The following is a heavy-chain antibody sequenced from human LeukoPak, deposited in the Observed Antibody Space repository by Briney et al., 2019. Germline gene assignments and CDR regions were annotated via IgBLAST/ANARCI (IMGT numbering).Heavy chain of an antibody. Sequence: GGSLRLSCAASGFTVSTNYMTWVRQAPGKGLEWVSVIYTDGSTYYADSVKGRFTISRDKSENTLFLQMNSLKIEDTAVYYCARLPSSWGQGTLVTVSS. CDR1: GFTVSTNY. CDR2: IYTDGST. J-gene: IGHJ5*02. D-gene: IGHD2-2*01. V-gene: IGHV3-66*02. CDR3: ARLPSS.